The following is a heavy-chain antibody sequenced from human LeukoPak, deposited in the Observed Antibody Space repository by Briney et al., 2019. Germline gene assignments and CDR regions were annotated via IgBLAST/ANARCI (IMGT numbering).Heavy chain of an antibody. CDR1: GYSFTNYW. Sequence: GESLKISCKGSGYSFTNYWIGWVRQMPGEGLEWVGILYPGDSDTRYSPSFQGQVTISADKSISTAYLQWSSLKASDTAMYYCARQTSIAVAGFDYWGQGTLVTVSS. J-gene: IGHJ4*02. CDR3: ARQTSIAVAGFDY. CDR2: LYPGDSDT. V-gene: IGHV5-51*01. D-gene: IGHD6-19*01.